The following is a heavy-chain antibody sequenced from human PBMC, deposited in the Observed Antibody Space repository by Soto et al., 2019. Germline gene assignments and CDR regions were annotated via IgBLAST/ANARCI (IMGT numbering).Heavy chain of an antibody. V-gene: IGHV4-30-4*01. CDR1: GGSISSGDYY. CDR2: IYYSGST. CDR3: ARAHIFTGYYTTDY. D-gene: IGHD3-9*01. Sequence: LSLPGTFSGGSISSGDYYWSWIRQPPGKGLEWIGYIYYSGSTYYNPSLKSRVTISVDTSKNQFSLKLSSVTAADTAVYYCARAHIFTGYYTTDYWGQGTLVTVSS. J-gene: IGHJ4*02.